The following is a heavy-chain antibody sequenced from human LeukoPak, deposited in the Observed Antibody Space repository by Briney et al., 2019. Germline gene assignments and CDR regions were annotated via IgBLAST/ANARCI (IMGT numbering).Heavy chain of an antibody. CDR3: AREYEYQLDYYYYGMDV. Sequence: ASVKVSCKASGYTFTSYGISWVRQAPGQGLEWMGWMNPNSGNTGYAQKFQGRVTMTRNTSISTAYMELSSLRSEDTAVYYCAREYEYQLDYYYYGMDVWGQGTTVTVSS. V-gene: IGHV1-8*02. CDR2: MNPNSGNT. J-gene: IGHJ6*02. CDR1: GYTFTSYG. D-gene: IGHD2-2*01.